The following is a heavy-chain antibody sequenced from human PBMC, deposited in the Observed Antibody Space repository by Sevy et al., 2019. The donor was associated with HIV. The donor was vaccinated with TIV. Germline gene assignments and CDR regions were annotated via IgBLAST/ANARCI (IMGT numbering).Heavy chain of an antibody. V-gene: IGHV3-7*01. CDR2: IKQDGSEK. D-gene: IGHD2-15*01. Sequence: GESLKISCAASGFMFRNYWMSWVRQAPGKGLEWVANIKQDGSEKYYVDSVKGRFSISRDNAKKSLYLQMNSLRAEDTAVYYCAVDVVVNDVAFDYWGQGTLVTVSS. J-gene: IGHJ4*02. CDR1: GFMFRNYW. CDR3: AVDVVVNDVAFDY.